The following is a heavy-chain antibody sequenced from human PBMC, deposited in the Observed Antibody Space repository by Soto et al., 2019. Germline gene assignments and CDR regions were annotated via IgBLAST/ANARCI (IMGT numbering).Heavy chain of an antibody. Sequence: QVKLVQSGGGEVQPGRSLRLSCAASGFTFSTYGMHWVRQAPGKGLEWVALISYDGTNKYYGDSVKGQFTISRDNSKNTVYLQMNSLRAEDTAVYYCAKQFGTGWYYFDHWGQGTLVTVSS. CDR3: AKQFGTGWYYFDH. CDR2: ISYDGTNK. CDR1: GFTFSTYG. D-gene: IGHD6-19*01. V-gene: IGHV3-30*18. J-gene: IGHJ4*02.